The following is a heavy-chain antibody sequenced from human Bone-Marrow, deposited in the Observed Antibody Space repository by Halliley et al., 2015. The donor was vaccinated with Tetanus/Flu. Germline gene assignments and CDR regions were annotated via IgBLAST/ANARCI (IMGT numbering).Heavy chain of an antibody. CDR3: AKDRADSPASYGMDV. J-gene: IGHJ6*02. CDR2: IRASGGIT. D-gene: IGHD3-22*01. CDR1: GFTFSSFA. Sequence: SLRLSCAASGFTFSSFAMRWVRQTPGKGLEWVSGIRASGGITYYADSVKGRFTISRDNSKNTLYLQMNSLRAEDTALYFCAKDRADSPASYGMDVWGQGTTVTVSS. V-gene: IGHV3-23*01.